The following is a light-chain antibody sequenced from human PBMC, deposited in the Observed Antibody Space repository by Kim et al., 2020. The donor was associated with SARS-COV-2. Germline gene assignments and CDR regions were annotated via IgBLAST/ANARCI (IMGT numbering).Light chain of an antibody. CDR2: GAS. CDR1: HSVSSN. J-gene: IGKJ1*01. CDR3: HPYNHWPRT. V-gene: IGKV3-15*01. Sequence: VSPGEPAPLPCRAIHSVSSNLAWYQQKPGQAPRLLISGASTRATGIPDRFSGSGSGTEFPLTLSSLQSEDSAVYYCHPYNHWPRTFGQGTKVDIK.